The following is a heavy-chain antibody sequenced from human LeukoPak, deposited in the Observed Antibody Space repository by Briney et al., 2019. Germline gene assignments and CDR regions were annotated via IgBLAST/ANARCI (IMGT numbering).Heavy chain of an antibody. V-gene: IGHV3-66*02. CDR3: ARDGYCSSTSCYTGLWYFDY. Sequence: GGSLRLSCAASGFTVSSNYMSWVRQAPGKGLEWVSVIYSGGSTYYADSVKGRFTNSRDNSKNTLYLQMNSLRAEDTAVCYCARDGYCSSTSCYTGLWYFDYWGQGTLVTVSS. D-gene: IGHD2-2*02. J-gene: IGHJ4*02. CDR2: IYSGGST. CDR1: GFTVSSNY.